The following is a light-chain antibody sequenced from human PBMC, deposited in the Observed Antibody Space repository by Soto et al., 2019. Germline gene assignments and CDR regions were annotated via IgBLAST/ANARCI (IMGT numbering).Light chain of an antibody. CDR2: DTS. CDR1: QSVSSY. CDR3: QQYQNSPRT. V-gene: IGKV3-11*01. Sequence: EIVLTQSPATLSLSPGERATLSCRASQSVSSYVAWYQQRPGQAPRLLIYDTSKRATGIPDRFSGSGSGTDFTLTISRLEPEDFAVYYCQQYQNSPRTFGQGTKVDI. J-gene: IGKJ1*01.